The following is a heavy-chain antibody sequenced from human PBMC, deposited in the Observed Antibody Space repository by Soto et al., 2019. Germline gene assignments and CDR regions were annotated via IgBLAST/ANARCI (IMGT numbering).Heavy chain of an antibody. CDR3: ALGGYSYGKRVLDS. CDR1: GGSISSYY. Sequence: QVQLQESGPGLVKPSETLSLTCTVSGGSISSYYWSWIRQPPGKGLEWIGYIYYSGSTNYNPSLKSRVTISVDTSKNQFSLKLSSVTAADTAVYYCALGGYSYGKRVLDSWGQGTLVTVSS. J-gene: IGHJ4*02. D-gene: IGHD5-18*01. CDR2: IYYSGST. V-gene: IGHV4-59*01.